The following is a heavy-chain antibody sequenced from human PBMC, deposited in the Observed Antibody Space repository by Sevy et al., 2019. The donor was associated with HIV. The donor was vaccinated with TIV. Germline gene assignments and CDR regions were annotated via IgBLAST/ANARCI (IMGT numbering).Heavy chain of an antibody. V-gene: IGHV3-33*01. CDR3: ATDSRNGLDP. CDR2: IWYDGINK. CDR1: GFIFSTYG. Sequence: GGSLRLSCVASGFIFSTYGMHWVRQAPGKGLEWVAVIWYDGINKDYADSVKGRFIISRDNSKNTMYLEMDSLRAEDTAVYYCATDSRNGLDPWGQGALVTVSS. D-gene: IGHD2-8*01. J-gene: IGHJ5*02.